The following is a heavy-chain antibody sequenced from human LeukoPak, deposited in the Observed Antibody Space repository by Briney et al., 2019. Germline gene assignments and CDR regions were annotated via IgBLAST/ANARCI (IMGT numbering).Heavy chain of an antibody. J-gene: IGHJ6*02. CDR2: ISGSGGST. D-gene: IGHD3-22*01. CDR1: GFTFSSYA. Sequence: GGSLRLSCAASGFTFSSYAMSWVRQAPGKGLEWVSAISGSGGSTYYADSVKGRFTISRDNAKNTLYVQMNSLGAEDTAVYYCARSYDSSGYFSYYYYGMDVWGQGTTVTVSS. CDR3: ARSYDSSGYFSYYYYGMDV. V-gene: IGHV3-23*01.